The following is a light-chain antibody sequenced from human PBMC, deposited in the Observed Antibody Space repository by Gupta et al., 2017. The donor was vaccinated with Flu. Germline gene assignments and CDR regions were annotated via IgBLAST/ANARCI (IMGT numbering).Light chain of an antibody. CDR3: RQDDLSPNT. J-gene: IGKJ4*01. CDR1: QGIGDD. CDR2: GAS. V-gene: IGKV1-6*02. Sequence: HLTQSPSSLSASIGDTVTMTCRASQGIGDDLGWYQQRPGKAPRLLIYGASNLRNGVPSRFSGSGSGSRFTLTISGLRREDFATYYCRQDDLSPNTFGRGTMVEVK.